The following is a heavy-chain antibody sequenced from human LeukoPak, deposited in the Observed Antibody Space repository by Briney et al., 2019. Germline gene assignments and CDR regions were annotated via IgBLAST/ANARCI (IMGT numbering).Heavy chain of an antibody. CDR2: IYSGGST. V-gene: IGHV3-66*01. Sequence: PGGSLRLSCAASGFTVSSNYMSWVRQAPGKGLEWVSVIYSGGSTYYADSVKGRFTISRDNSKNTLYLQMNSLRAEDTAVYYCARDPAAVGTDYWGQGTLVTVSS. CDR3: ARDPAAVGTDY. D-gene: IGHD6-13*01. CDR1: GFTVSSNY. J-gene: IGHJ4*02.